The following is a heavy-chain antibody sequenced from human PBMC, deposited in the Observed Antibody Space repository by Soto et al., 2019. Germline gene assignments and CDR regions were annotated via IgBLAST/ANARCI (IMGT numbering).Heavy chain of an antibody. CDR2: ISSSSSYI. Sequence: GGSLRLSCAASGFTFSSYSMNWVRQAPGKGLERVSSISSSSSYIYYADSVKGRFTISRDNAKNSLYLQMNSLRAEDTAVYYCARDQHIVVVTDTNYYYYGMDVWGQGTTVTVSS. CDR1: GFTFSSYS. V-gene: IGHV3-21*01. D-gene: IGHD2-21*02. J-gene: IGHJ6*02. CDR3: ARDQHIVVVTDTNYYYYGMDV.